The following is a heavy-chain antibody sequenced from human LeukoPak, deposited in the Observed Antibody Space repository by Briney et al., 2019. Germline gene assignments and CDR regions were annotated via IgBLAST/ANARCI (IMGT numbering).Heavy chain of an antibody. CDR2: IGGSGGST. J-gene: IGHJ4*02. CDR1: GFTFSSYA. D-gene: IGHD1-26*01. Sequence: GGSLRLSCAASGFTFSSYAMSWVRQAPGKGLEWVSAIGGSGGSTYYADSVKGRFTISRDNSKNTLYLQMNSLRAEDTAVYYCAKDIVGATVIDYWGQGTLVTVSS. CDR3: AKDIVGATVIDY. V-gene: IGHV3-23*01.